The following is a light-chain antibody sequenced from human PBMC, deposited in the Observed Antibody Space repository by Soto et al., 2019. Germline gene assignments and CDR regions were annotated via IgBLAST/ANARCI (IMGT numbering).Light chain of an antibody. CDR1: QSVSSNY. J-gene: IGKJ2*03. Sequence: EIVLTQSPGTLSLSLGERATLSCRASQSVSSNYLAWYQQKPGQAPRLLIYATSSRATGIPDRFSGSGSGTDFTLTISRLEPEDFAVYYCQQYCNSPRYSFGQGTKLDIK. CDR2: ATS. V-gene: IGKV3-20*01. CDR3: QQYCNSPRYS.